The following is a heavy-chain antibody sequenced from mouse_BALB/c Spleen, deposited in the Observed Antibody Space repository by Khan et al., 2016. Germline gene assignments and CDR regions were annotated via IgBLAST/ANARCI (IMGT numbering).Heavy chain of an antibody. J-gene: IGHJ2*02. D-gene: IGHD2-2*01. CDR1: GFNIKDTY. V-gene: IGHV14-3*02. CDR2: IDPANGNT. Sequence: VQLQQSGAELVKPGASVKLSCTASGFNIKDTYMHWVKQRPEQGLEWIGRIDPANGNTKYDPKYQGKATITADTSSNTAYLQLSSLASEDAAVYYCAWLNAWGQGTSLTVSS. CDR3: AWLNA.